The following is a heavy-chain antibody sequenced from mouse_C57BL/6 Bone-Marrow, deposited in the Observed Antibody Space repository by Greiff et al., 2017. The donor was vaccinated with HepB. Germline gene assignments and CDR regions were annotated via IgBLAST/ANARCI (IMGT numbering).Heavy chain of an antibody. J-gene: IGHJ4*01. CDR3: ANFPIFDYYGRNYAMDY. CDR1: GYTFTSYW. CDR2: INPSSGYT. V-gene: IGHV1-7*01. Sequence: QVQLQQSGAELAKPGASVKLSCKASGYTFTSYWMHWVKQSPGQGLEWIGYINPSSGYTKYNQKFKDKATLTADKSSSTAYMQLSSLTYEDSAVYYCANFPIFDYYGRNYAMDYWGQGTSVTVSS. D-gene: IGHD1-1*01.